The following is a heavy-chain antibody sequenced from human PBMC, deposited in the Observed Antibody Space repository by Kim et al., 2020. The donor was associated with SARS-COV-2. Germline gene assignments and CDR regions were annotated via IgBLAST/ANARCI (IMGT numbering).Heavy chain of an antibody. Sequence: ASVKVSCKASGYTFTGYYMHWVRQAPGQGLEWMGWINPNSGGTNYAQKFQGRVTMTRDTSISTAYMELSRLRSDDTAVYYCARDHLPRRRAVAGTLDYWGQGTLVTVSS. CDR3: ARDHLPRRRAVAGTLDY. D-gene: IGHD6-19*01. V-gene: IGHV1-2*02. CDR2: INPNSGGT. J-gene: IGHJ4*02. CDR1: GYTFTGYY.